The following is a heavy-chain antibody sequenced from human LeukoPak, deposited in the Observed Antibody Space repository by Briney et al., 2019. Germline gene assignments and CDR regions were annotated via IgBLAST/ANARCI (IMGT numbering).Heavy chain of an antibody. V-gene: IGHV3-7*01. CDR1: GFTFSSYW. CDR3: ARGASSLPPDYYYYGMDV. J-gene: IGHJ6*02. D-gene: IGHD6-13*01. Sequence: PGGSLRLSCTSSGFTFSSYWMSWVRQAPGKGPEWVAHIKENGNEQYYAESVQGRFIISRDNAKKSLCLQMNSLRAEDTAVYYCARGASSLPPDYYYYGMDVWGQGTTVTVSS. CDR2: IKENGNEQ.